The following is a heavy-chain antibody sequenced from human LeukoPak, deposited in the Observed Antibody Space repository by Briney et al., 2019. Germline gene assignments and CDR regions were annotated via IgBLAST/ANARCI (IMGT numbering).Heavy chain of an antibody. D-gene: IGHD6-13*01. CDR3: AKALGAAAGQSYGMDV. J-gene: IGHJ6*02. CDR2: ISGSGGST. Sequence: GGSLRLSCAASGFTFSSYAMSWVRQAPGKGLEWVSAISGSGGSTYYADSVKGRFTISRDNSKNTLYLQMNSLRADDTAVYYFAKALGAAAGQSYGMDVWGQGTTVTVSS. V-gene: IGHV3-23*01. CDR1: GFTFSSYA.